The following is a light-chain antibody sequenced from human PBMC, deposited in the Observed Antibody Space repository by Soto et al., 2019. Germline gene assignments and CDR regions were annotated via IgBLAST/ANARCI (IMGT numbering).Light chain of an antibody. J-gene: IGKJ2*01. CDR1: QGISSY. V-gene: IGKV1-9*01. CDR3: QQLSSFPRT. CDR2: AAS. Sequence: DIQLTQSPSFLSASVGDRVTITCRASQGISSYLAWYQQKPGKAPNLLIYAASTLQSGVPPRFSGSGSGTEFTLTINSLQPEDFATYYCQQLSSFPRTFGQGTMLEIK.